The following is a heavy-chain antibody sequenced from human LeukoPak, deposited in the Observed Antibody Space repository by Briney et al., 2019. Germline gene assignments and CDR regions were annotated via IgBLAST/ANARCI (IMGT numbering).Heavy chain of an antibody. V-gene: IGHV3-74*01. CDR2: INPDGSTT. D-gene: IGHD6-19*01. CDR1: GFTFSNYW. CDR3: ARGRVGQWLVDAFDI. Sequence: GGSLRLSCAASGFTFSNYWMHWVRQDPGKGLVWVSFINPDGSTTNYADSVKGRFTISRNNAKNSLYLRMNSLRAEDTAVYYCARGRVGQWLVDAFDIWGQGTMVTVSS. J-gene: IGHJ3*02.